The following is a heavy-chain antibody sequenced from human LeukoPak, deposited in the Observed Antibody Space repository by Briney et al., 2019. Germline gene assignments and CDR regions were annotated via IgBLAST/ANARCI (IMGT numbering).Heavy chain of an antibody. V-gene: IGHV3-30*02. D-gene: IGHD4-17*01. CDR1: GFSFSSYG. CDR3: ARAYGDYLGYFDY. CDR2: IQYGGSKK. J-gene: IGHJ4*02. Sequence: QPGGSLRLSCAASGFSFSSYGLHWVRQAPGKGLEWVAFIQYGGSKKYYADSVQGRFTISRDNSKNTLYLQMNSLRAEDTAVYYCARAYGDYLGYFDYWGQGTLVTVSS.